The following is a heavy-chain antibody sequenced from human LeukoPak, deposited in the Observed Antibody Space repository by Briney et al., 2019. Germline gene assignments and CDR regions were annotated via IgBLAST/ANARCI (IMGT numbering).Heavy chain of an antibody. CDR3: ARQNKVSYYYGMDV. Sequence: PSETLSLTCTVSGGSISYSYWSWIRQPPGRGLEWIGYISYTGSTNYNPSLKGRVTISVDTSKNQFSLKLSSVTAADTAVYYCARQNKVSYYYGMDVWGQGTTVTASS. CDR1: GGSISYSY. V-gene: IGHV4-59*01. CDR2: ISYTGST. J-gene: IGHJ6*02.